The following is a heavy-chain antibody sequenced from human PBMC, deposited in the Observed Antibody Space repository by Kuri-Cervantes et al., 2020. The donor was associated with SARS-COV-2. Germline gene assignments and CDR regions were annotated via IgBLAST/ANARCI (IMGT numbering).Heavy chain of an antibody. Sequence: SVKVSCKASGGTFSSYSISWVRQAPGQGLEWMGGIIPIFGIANYAQTFQGRVTITADKSTSTAYMELSSLRSEDTAVYYCSTEGIMVRGLGYNWFDPWGQGTLVTVSS. CDR1: GGTFSSYS. D-gene: IGHD3-10*01. V-gene: IGHV1-69*10. CDR3: STEGIMVRGLGYNWFDP. CDR2: IIPIFGIA. J-gene: IGHJ5*02.